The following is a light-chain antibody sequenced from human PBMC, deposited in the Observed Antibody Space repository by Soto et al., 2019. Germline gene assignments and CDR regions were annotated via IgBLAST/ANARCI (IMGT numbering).Light chain of an antibody. J-gene: IGKJ4*01. CDR3: HEEGTSPLT. V-gene: IGKV3-20*01. CDR1: QSVSSN. CDR2: GAS. Sequence: EIVVAQAPAAVSGYKRERATLSCRASQSVSSNLAWYQQKPGQAPRLLIYGASSRGTGIPDRFSGSGSGTDFTLTISRLEPEDFAVYYCHEEGTSPLTFGGGTKVDIK.